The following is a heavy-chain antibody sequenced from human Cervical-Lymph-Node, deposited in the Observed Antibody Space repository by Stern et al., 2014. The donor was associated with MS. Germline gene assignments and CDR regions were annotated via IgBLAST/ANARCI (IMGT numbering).Heavy chain of an antibody. D-gene: IGHD4-17*01. CDR1: GYTFSTYG. J-gene: IGHJ4*02. Sequence: QVQLVQSGSELKKPGASVKVSCKASGYTFSTYGMNWVRQAPGQGLEWMAWINSNTGNPTYAQGFTGRFVFSLDTSVSTAYLQISSLKAEDTAVYYCARYAPTVTTDFDYWGQGTLVTVSS. CDR2: INSNTGNP. V-gene: IGHV7-4-1*02. CDR3: ARYAPTVTTDFDY.